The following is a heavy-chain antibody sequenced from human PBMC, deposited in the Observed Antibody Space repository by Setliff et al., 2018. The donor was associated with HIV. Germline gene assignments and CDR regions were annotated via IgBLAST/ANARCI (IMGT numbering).Heavy chain of an antibody. D-gene: IGHD5-12*01. CDR2: IWFDGSQQ. J-gene: IGHJ4*02. CDR1: GLDFSNYG. V-gene: IGHV3-33*06. Sequence: PGGSLRLSCATSGLDFSNYGMHWVRQAPGKGLEWVAIIWFDGSQQYYADSVKGRFTISRGNSKDTLYLQMDSLRAEDTAVYYCAKVAYSGYDWGADYFDYWGQGTLVTVS. CDR3: AKVAYSGYDWGADYFDY.